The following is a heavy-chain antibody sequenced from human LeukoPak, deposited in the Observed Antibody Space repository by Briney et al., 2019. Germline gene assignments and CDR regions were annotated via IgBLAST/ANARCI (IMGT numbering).Heavy chain of an antibody. Sequence: GGSLRLSCAASGFTFSDYYMSWIRQAPGKGLEWVSYISSSGSTIYYADSVKGRFTISRDNAKNSLYLQMNSLRAEDTGVYYCAREHSGSHYDPFDYWGQGTLVTVSS. V-gene: IGHV3-11*04. CDR2: ISSSGSTI. CDR1: GFTFSDYY. J-gene: IGHJ4*02. D-gene: IGHD1-26*01. CDR3: AREHSGSHYDPFDY.